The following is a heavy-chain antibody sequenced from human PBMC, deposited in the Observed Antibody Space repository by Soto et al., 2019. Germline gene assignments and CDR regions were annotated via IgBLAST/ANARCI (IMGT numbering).Heavy chain of an antibody. Sequence: QMQLVQSGPEVKKPGTSVKVSCKASGFTFTSSAVQWVRLARGQRLEWIGWIVVGSGNTNYAQKFQERVTITRDMSTSTAYMELSSLRSEDTAVYYCAADHGDLYSGYYYYYGMDVWGQGTTVTVSS. CDR2: IVVGSGNT. CDR3: AADHGDLYSGYYYYYGMDV. D-gene: IGHD2-2*02. V-gene: IGHV1-58*01. CDR1: GFTFTSSA. J-gene: IGHJ6*02.